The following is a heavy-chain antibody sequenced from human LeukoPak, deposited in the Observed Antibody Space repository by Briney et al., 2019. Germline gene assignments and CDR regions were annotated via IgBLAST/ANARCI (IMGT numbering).Heavy chain of an antibody. D-gene: IGHD4-17*01. CDR3: AKGETGDDYGDYVDY. CDR1: GFTFSSYG. CDR2: ISGSGGST. Sequence: GGSLRLSCAASGFTFSSYGMSWVRQAPGKGLEWVSAISGSGGSTYYADSVKGRFTISRDNSKNTLYLQMNSLRAEDTAVYYCAKGETGDDYGDYVDYWGQGTLVTVSS. J-gene: IGHJ4*02. V-gene: IGHV3-23*01.